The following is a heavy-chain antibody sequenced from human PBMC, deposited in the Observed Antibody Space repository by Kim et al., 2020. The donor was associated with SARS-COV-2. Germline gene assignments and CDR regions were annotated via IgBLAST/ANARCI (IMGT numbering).Heavy chain of an antibody. CDR1: GFTVSDSS. Sequence: GGSLRLSCAASGFTVSDSSMNWVRQAPGKGLEWISYISTSSSKIYYADSVKGRFTISRDSVKNSVYLQMNRLRVEDTAVYYCARRLDYWGQGTLVTVSS. J-gene: IGHJ4*02. V-gene: IGHV3-48*01. CDR3: ARRLDY. CDR2: ISTSSSKI.